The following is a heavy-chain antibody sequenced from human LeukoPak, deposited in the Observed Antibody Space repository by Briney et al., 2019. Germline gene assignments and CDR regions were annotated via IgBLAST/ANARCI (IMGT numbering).Heavy chain of an antibody. J-gene: IGHJ6*04. CDR3: ARAKYYDILTGRRGYYYYGMDV. V-gene: IGHV3-30*04. CDR2: ISYDGSNK. Sequence: GRSLRLSCAASGFTFSSYAMHWVRQAPGKGLEWVPVISYDGSNKYYADSVKGRFTISRDNSKNTLYLQMNSLRAEDTAVYYCARAKYYDILTGRRGYYYYGMDVWGKGTTVTVSS. D-gene: IGHD3-9*01. CDR1: GFTFSSYA.